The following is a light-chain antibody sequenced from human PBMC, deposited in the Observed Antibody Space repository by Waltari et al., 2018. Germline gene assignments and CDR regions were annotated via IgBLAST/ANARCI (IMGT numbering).Light chain of an antibody. CDR3: MQGTHWPPIT. CDR2: KVS. CDR1: QSLVHSDGNTY. Sequence: DVVMTQSPLSLPVTLGQPASISCRSSQSLVHSDGNTYLNWLVQRPGQSPRRLIYKVSRRDAGVPDRFSGRGSGTDFTLKISAVEAEDVGIYYCMQGTHWPPITFGQGTRLEIK. J-gene: IGKJ5*01. V-gene: IGKV2-30*02.